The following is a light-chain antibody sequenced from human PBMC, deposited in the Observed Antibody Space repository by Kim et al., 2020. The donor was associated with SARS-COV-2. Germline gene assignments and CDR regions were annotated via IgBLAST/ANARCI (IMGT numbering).Light chain of an antibody. CDR3: QHYDSSPYT. Sequence: LSPGKRATLPCTDSQSVRKNYVVLYPQKPGQPPRPLIYGAASRAAGIPDRFSGSGSGTAFTLTISGLESEDSAVYYCQHYDSSPYTFGQGTKLEI. V-gene: IGKV3-20*01. CDR1: QSVRKNY. CDR2: GAA. J-gene: IGKJ2*01.